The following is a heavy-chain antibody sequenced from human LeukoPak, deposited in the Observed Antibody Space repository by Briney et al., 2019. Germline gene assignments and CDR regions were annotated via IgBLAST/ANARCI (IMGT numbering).Heavy chain of an antibody. D-gene: IGHD5-24*01. Sequence: ASVKVSCKASGGTFSSYAISWVRQAPGQGLEWMSRIIPIFGIANYAQKFQGRVTITADKSTSTPYMELSSLRSEDTAVYYCARDGGMATINGGQGYYYGMDVWGQGTTVTVSS. CDR3: ARDGGMATINGGQGYYYGMDV. CDR2: IIPIFGIA. CDR1: GGTFSSYA. V-gene: IGHV1-69*04. J-gene: IGHJ6*02.